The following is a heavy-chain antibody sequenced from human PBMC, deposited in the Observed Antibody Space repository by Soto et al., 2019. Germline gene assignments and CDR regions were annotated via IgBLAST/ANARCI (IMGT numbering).Heavy chain of an antibody. J-gene: IGHJ4*02. D-gene: IGHD6-13*01. V-gene: IGHV3-23*01. CDR3: AKGGVGQQMGLGD. CDR1: GFTFISYA. Sequence: ESGGGLVQPGGSPRLSCAASGFTFISYAMTWVRQAPGKGLEWVSSITQSGDSTYYADSVRGRFTISRDNSKNTLHLQMNSLRDEDTAVYFCAKGGVGQQMGLGDWGQGTLVTVSS. CDR2: ITQSGDST.